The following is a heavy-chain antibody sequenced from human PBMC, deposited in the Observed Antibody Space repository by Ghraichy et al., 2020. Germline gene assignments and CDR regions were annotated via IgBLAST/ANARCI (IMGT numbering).Heavy chain of an antibody. CDR2: ISGSGGST. D-gene: IGHD5-18*01. J-gene: IGHJ6*03. CDR3: AKGGKYSYGSGWNYYYYYYMDV. V-gene: IGHV3-23*01. CDR1: GFTFSSYA. Sequence: GGSLRLSCAASGFTFSSYAMSWVRQAPGKGLEWVSAISGSGGSTYYADSVKGRFTISRDNSKNTLYLQMNSLRAEDTAVYYCAKGGKYSYGSGWNYYYYYYMDVWGKGTTVTVSS.